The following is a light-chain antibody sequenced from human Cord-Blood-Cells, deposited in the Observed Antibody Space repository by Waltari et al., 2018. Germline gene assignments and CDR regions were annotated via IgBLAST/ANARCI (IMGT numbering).Light chain of an antibody. CDR1: QSVSSSY. CDR3: QQYGSSPRT. J-gene: IGKJ2*01. CDR2: GAS. V-gene: IGKV3-20*01. Sequence: EIVLTQSPGTLSLSQGERAALSCRASQSVSSSYLAWYQQKPGQAPRLLIYGASSRATVIPDRFSGSGSGTDFTLTISRLEPEEFAVDYCQQYGSSPRTFGQGTKLEIK.